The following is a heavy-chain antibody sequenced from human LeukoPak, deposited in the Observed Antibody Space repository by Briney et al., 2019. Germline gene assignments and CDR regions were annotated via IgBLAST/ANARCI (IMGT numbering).Heavy chain of an antibody. CDR1: GYTFTSYD. J-gene: IGHJ6*03. V-gene: IGHV1-8*03. CDR2: MNPNSGNT. CDR3: ATLTTGITFGGVIVIFDYYMDV. Sequence: ASVKVSCKASGYTFTSYDINWVRQATGQGLEWMGWMNPNSGNTGYAQKFQGRVTITRNTSISTAYMELSSLRSEDTAVYYCATLTTGITFGGVIVIFDYYMDVWGKGTMVTVSS. D-gene: IGHD3-16*02.